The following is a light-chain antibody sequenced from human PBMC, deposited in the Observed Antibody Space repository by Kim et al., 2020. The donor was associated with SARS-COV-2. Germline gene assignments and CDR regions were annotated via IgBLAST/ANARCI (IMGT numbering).Light chain of an antibody. J-gene: IGLJ2*01. CDR2: QDS. Sequence: SYELTHPPSVSVSPGQTASITCSGDKLGDKYACWYQQKPGQSPVLVIYQDSKRPSGIPERFSGSNSGNTATLTISGTQAMDEADYYCQAWDSSNVVFGGGTQLTVL. CDR1: KLGDKY. CDR3: QAWDSSNVV. V-gene: IGLV3-1*01.